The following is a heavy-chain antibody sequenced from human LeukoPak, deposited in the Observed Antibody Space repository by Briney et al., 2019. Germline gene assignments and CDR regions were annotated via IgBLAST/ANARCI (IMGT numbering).Heavy chain of an antibody. J-gene: IGHJ3*02. CDR3: AGPNYYDSSENAFDI. Sequence: GASVKVSCKAPGYTFTSYGISWVRQAPGQGLEWMGWISAYNGNTNCAQKLQGRVTMTTDTSTSTAYMELRSLRSDDTAVYYCAGPNYYDSSENAFDIWGQGTMVTVSS. CDR2: ISAYNGNT. D-gene: IGHD3-22*01. CDR1: GYTFTSYG. V-gene: IGHV1-18*01.